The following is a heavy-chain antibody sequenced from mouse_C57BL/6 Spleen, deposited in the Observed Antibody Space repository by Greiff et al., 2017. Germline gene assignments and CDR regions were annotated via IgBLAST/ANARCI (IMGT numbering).Heavy chain of an antibody. Sequence: VQLQQSGPELVKPGASVKISCTASGYAFSSSWMNWVKQRPGKGLEWIGRIYPGDGDTNYNGKFKGKATLTADTSSSTAYMQLSSLTSEDSAVYFCARGYGSSYYFDYWGQGTTLTVSS. V-gene: IGHV1-82*01. CDR3: ARGYGSSYYFDY. J-gene: IGHJ2*01. CDR1: GYAFSSSW. CDR2: IYPGDGDT. D-gene: IGHD1-1*01.